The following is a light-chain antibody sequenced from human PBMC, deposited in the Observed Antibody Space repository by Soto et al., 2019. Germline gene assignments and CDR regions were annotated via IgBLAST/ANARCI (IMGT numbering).Light chain of an antibody. CDR2: DNN. CDR3: GTWDSSLSAVV. Sequence: QSVLTQPPSVSAAPGQKVTISCSGSSSNIGNNYVSWYQQLPGTAPKLLIYDNNKRPSGIPDRFSGSKSGTSATLGITGLQTGDEADYYXGTWDSSLSAVVFGGGTQLTVL. V-gene: IGLV1-51*01. J-gene: IGLJ2*01. CDR1: SSNIGNNY.